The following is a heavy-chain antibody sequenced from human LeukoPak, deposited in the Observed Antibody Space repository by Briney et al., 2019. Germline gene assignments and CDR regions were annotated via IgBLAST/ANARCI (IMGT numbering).Heavy chain of an antibody. J-gene: IGHJ3*02. CDR1: GFTFSSYA. D-gene: IGHD3-22*01. Sequence: GGSLKLSCAASGFTFSSYAMHWVRQAPGKGLEWVAVISYDGSNKYYADSVKGRFTISRDNSKNTLYLQMNSLRAEDTAVYYCARDPKIFTMMNAFDIWGQGTMVTVSS. V-gene: IGHV3-30-3*01. CDR2: ISYDGSNK. CDR3: ARDPKIFTMMNAFDI.